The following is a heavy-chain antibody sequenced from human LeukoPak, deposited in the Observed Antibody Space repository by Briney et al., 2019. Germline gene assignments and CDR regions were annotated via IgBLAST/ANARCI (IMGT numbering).Heavy chain of an antibody. V-gene: IGHV3-20*04. CDR3: ARAPGYYYYYMDV. CDR2: INWNGGST. CDR1: GFTFDDYG. J-gene: IGHJ6*03. Sequence: GGSLRLSCAASGFTFDDYGMSWVRQAPGKGLEWVSGINWNGGSTGCADSVKGRFTISRDNAKNSLYLQMNSLRAEDTALYYCARAPGYYYYYMDVWGKGTTVTVSS.